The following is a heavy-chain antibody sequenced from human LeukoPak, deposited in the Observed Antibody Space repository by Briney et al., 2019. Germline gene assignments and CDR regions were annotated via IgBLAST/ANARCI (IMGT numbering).Heavy chain of an antibody. V-gene: IGHV4-61*01. CDR3: ARERTLNFWYFDL. CDR1: GDSVSSGSYY. D-gene: IGHD1-1*01. CDR2: IYFRGST. Sequence: SETLSLTCTASGDSVSSGSYYWSWIRQPPGKGLEWIGYIYFRGSTNYNPSLKSRVTISVDTSKNQFSLKLRSVTAADTAVYYCARERTLNFWYFDLWGRGTLVTVSS. J-gene: IGHJ2*01.